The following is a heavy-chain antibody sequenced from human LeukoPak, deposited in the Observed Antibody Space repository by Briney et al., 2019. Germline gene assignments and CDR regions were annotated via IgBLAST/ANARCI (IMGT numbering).Heavy chain of an antibody. J-gene: IGHJ6*02. D-gene: IGHD2-2*02. Sequence: ASVKVSCKASGYTFTSYAMHWVCQAPGQRLEWMGWINAGNGNTKYSQKFQGRVTITRDTSASTAYMELSSLRSEDTAVYYCARSCSSTSCYTYYYGMDVWGQGTTVTVSS. CDR2: INAGNGNT. CDR3: ARSCSSTSCYTYYYGMDV. V-gene: IGHV1-3*01. CDR1: GYTFTSYA.